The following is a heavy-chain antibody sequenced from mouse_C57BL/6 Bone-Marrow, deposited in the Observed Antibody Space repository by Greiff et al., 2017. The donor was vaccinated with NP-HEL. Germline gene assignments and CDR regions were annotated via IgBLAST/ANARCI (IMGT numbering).Heavy chain of an antibody. V-gene: IGHV1-82*01. CDR3: ARGVTTVKGYFDV. CDR1: GYAFSSSW. Sequence: VQLQQSGPELVKPGASVKISCKASGYAFSSSWMNWVKQRPGKGLEWIGRIYPGDGDTNYNGKFKGKATLTADKSSSTAYMQLSSLTSEDSAVYFCARGVTTVKGYFDVWGTGTTVTVSS. J-gene: IGHJ1*03. CDR2: IYPGDGDT. D-gene: IGHD1-1*01.